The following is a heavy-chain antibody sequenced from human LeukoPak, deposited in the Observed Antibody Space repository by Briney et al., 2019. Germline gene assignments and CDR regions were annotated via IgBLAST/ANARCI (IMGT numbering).Heavy chain of an antibody. CDR3: ARSRTSLGVVIMGAFDI. CDR1: GFTFSDYH. CDR2: ISNGGDI. V-gene: IGHV3-11*04. Sequence: GGSLRLSCAASGFTFSDYHMAWIHQAPGKGLQWVSYISNGGDIYYADSVKGRFTISRDNAKNSLYLEMNSLRAEDTAVYYCARSRTSLGVVIMGAFDIWGQGTMVTVSS. D-gene: IGHD3-3*01. J-gene: IGHJ3*02.